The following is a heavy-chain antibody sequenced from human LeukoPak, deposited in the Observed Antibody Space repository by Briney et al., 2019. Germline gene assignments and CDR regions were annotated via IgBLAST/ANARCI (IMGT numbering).Heavy chain of an antibody. D-gene: IGHD6-6*01. J-gene: IGHJ4*02. CDR1: GFTFSSYG. Sequence: GGSLRLSCAASGFTFSSYGMHWVRQAPGKGLEWVAVIWYDGSNKYYADSVKGRFTISRDNSKNTLYLQMNSLRAEDTAVYYCARDPGAYSSSSVFDYWGQGTLVTVSS. CDR3: ARDPGAYSSSSVFDY. V-gene: IGHV3-30*19. CDR2: IWYDGSNK.